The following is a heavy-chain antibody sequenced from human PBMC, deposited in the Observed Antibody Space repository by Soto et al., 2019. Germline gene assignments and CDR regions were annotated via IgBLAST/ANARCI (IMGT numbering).Heavy chain of an antibody. Sequence: HPGGSLRLSCAASGFTFSSYGMHWVRQAPGKGLEWVAVIWYDGSNKYYADSVKGRFTISRDNSKNTLYLQMNSLRAEDTAVYYCARASRFLEWLLSHYYYYYYMDVWGKGTTVTVSS. CDR1: GFTFSSYG. D-gene: IGHD3-3*01. CDR3: ARASRFLEWLLSHYYYYYYMDV. J-gene: IGHJ6*03. CDR2: IWYDGSNK. V-gene: IGHV3-33*01.